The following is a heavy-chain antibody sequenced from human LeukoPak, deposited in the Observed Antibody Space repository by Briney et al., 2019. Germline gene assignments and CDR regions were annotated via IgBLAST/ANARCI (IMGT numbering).Heavy chain of an antibody. CDR2: IYSGGST. CDR3: ARDSHYGDYGSSYYGMDV. CDR1: GFTVSSNY. Sequence: GGSLRLSCAASGFTVSSNYMSWVRQAPGKGLEWASVIYSGGSTYYADSVKGRFTISRDNSKNTLYLQMNSLRAEDTAVYYCARDSHYGDYGSSYYGMDVWGQGTTVTVSS. D-gene: IGHD4-17*01. V-gene: IGHV3-53*01. J-gene: IGHJ6*02.